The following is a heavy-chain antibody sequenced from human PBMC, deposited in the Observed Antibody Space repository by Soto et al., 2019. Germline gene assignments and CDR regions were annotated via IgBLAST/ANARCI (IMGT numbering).Heavy chain of an antibody. V-gene: IGHV3-23*01. Sequence: GGSLRLSCAASGFTFSSYAMSWVRQAPGKGLEWVSAISGSGGSTYYADSLKGRFTISRDNSKNTLYLQMNSLRAEDTAVYYCAKDDDYVWGSYRSRAFDIWGQGTMVTVSS. CDR3: AKDDDYVWGSYRSRAFDI. J-gene: IGHJ3*02. CDR2: ISGSGGST. D-gene: IGHD3-16*02. CDR1: GFTFSSYA.